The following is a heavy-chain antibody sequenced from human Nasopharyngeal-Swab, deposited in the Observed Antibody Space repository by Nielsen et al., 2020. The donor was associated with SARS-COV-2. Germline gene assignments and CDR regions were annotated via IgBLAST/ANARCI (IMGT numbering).Heavy chain of an antibody. Sequence: GGSLRLSCAASGFTFSSYGMHWVRQAPGKGLDWVAVISYDGSNKYYADSVKGRFTISRDNSKNTLYLQMNSLRAEDTAVYYCAKDKRYFDWDGMDVWGQGTTVTVSS. V-gene: IGHV3-30*18. CDR3: AKDKRYFDWDGMDV. CDR1: GFTFSSYG. J-gene: IGHJ6*02. CDR2: ISYDGSNK. D-gene: IGHD3-9*01.